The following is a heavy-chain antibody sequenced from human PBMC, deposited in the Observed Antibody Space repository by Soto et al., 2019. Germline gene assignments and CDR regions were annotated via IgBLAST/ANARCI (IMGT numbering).Heavy chain of an antibody. CDR3: ARDPDIPIITMIGYYGMDV. CDR2: ISSSSSYI. Sequence: EVQLVESGGGLVKPGGSLRLSCAASGFTFSSYSMNWVRQAPGKGLEWVSSISSSSSYIYYADSGKGRFTISRDNAKNSLYLQMNSLRAEDTAVYYCARDPDIPIITMIGYYGMDVWGQGTTVTVSS. D-gene: IGHD3-22*01. J-gene: IGHJ6*02. V-gene: IGHV3-21*01. CDR1: GFTFSSYS.